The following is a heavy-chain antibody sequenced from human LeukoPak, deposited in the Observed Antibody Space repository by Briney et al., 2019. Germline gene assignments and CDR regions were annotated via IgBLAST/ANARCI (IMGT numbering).Heavy chain of an antibody. D-gene: IGHD2-15*01. CDR3: VKDQTPASLPGWFDP. CDR2: ISWDSGII. CDR1: GFIFDDYA. J-gene: IGHJ5*02. V-gene: IGHV3-9*01. Sequence: PGRSLRLSCAASGFIFDDYAMHWVRQAPGKGLEWVSGISWDSGIIGYADSVKGRFTIGRDNAKNSLYLQMDSLRPEDTALYYCVKDQTPASLPGWFDPWGQGTLVTVSS.